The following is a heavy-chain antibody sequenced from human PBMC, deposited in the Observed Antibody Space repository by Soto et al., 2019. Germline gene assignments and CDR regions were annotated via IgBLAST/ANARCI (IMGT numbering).Heavy chain of an antibody. D-gene: IGHD6-19*01. CDR1: GYSFTSYW. V-gene: IGHV5-10-1*01. Sequence: GESLKISCKGSGYSFTSYWISWVRQMPGKGLEWMGRIDPSDSYTNYSPSFQGHVTISADKSISTAYLQWSSLKASDTAMYYCASVAGMDYYYYGMDVWGQGTTVTVSS. CDR2: IDPSDSYT. CDR3: ASVAGMDYYYYGMDV. J-gene: IGHJ6*02.